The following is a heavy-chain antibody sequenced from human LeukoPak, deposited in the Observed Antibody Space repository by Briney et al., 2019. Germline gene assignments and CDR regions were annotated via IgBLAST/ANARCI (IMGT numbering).Heavy chain of an antibody. CDR1: GFIFNKHA. V-gene: IGHV3-23*01. J-gene: IGHJ6*02. CDR3: ARDQDTVSSGWYYVYYYYYGMDV. D-gene: IGHD6-19*01. CDR2: LSGSGGST. Sequence: PGGSLRLSCAASGFIFNKHAMSWVRQAPGKGLEWVSGLSGSGGSTDYANSVKGRFTVSRDNSKNTLFLQMNSLRAEDTAVYYCARDQDTVSSGWYYVYYYYYGMDVWGQGTTVTVSS.